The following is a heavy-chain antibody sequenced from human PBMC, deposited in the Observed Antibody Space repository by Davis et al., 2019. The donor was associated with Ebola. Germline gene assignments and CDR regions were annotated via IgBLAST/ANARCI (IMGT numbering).Heavy chain of an antibody. J-gene: IGHJ4*02. CDR2: IIPVVDTK. CDR3: ARAQFPTTSDH. Sequence: AASVKVSCKTSWGTFTNYAVNWVRQAPGQGLEWMGRIIPVVDTKDYAQKFQGRVTLTADKATNTAYMELSGLRFDDTAVYYCARAQFPTTSDHWGQGTLVTVSS. V-gene: IGHV1-69*04. CDR1: WGTFTNYA. D-gene: IGHD1-1*01.